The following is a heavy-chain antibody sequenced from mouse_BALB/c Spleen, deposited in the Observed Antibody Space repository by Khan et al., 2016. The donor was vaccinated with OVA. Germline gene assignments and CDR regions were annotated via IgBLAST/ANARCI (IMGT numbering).Heavy chain of an antibody. CDR2: INPSNYYT. D-gene: IGHD2-14*01. CDR1: GYTFTSYT. V-gene: IGHV1-4*01. Sequence: QVQLQQSGAELARPGASVKMSCKASGYTFTSYTMHWVRQRPGQAPEWIGHINPSNYYTNYNQNFKDKATLIVDKSSSTAYMQLSSLTSEDSAVYYRVREEAYHRSGGWFAYWGQGTLVTVSA. CDR3: VREEAYHRSGGWFAY. J-gene: IGHJ3*01.